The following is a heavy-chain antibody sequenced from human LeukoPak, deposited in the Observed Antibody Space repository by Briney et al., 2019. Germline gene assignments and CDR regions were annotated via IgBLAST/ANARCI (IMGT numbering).Heavy chain of an antibody. D-gene: IGHD6-19*01. CDR2: IIPIFGTA. Sequence: ASVTVSFTASGGTFSIYAISWVRQAPGQGLEWMGGIIPIFGTANYAQKFQSRVTITADESTSTAYMELSSLRSEDTAVYYCASTPYSSGWYAKTFDYWGQGTLVTVSS. V-gene: IGHV1-69*13. J-gene: IGHJ4*02. CDR1: GGTFSIYA. CDR3: ASTPYSSGWYAKTFDY.